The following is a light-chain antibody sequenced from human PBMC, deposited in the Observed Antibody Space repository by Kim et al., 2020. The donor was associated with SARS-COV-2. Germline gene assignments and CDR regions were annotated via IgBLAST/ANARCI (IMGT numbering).Light chain of an antibody. V-gene: IGKV3D-15*01. CDR3: QQYHNWPPYT. CDR2: AAS. CDR1: QTITTN. J-gene: IGKJ2*01. Sequence: VSPGERVTLSCRASQTITTNLAWYQQKPGRAPRLLIYAASTRTTDIPARFRGSGSGTEFTLTISSLQSEDFAVYYCQQYHNWPPYTFGQGTKLEI.